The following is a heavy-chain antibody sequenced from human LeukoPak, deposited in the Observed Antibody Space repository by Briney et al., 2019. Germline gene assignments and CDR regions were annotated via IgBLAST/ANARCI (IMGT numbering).Heavy chain of an antibody. CDR2: IRGSGGST. V-gene: IGHV3-23*01. J-gene: IGHJ5*02. CDR1: GFTFSSYA. D-gene: IGHD6-13*01. CDR3: AKGIAAAGTRRPNWFDP. Sequence: PGGSLRLSCAASGFTFSSYAMSWVRQAPGKGLEWVSAIRGSGGSTYYADSVKGRFTISRDNSKNTLYLQMNSLRAEDTAVYYCAKGIAAAGTRRPNWFDPWGQGTLVTVSS.